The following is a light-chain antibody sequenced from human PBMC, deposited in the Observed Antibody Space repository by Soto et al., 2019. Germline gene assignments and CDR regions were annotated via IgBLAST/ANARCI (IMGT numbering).Light chain of an antibody. CDR3: AAWDDSLNGLV. Sequence: QLVLTQPPSASGTPGQRVTISCSGSSSNIGSNTVNWYQQLPGTAPKLLIYSNNQRPPGVPDRFSGSKSGTSASLAISGLQSEDEADYYCAAWDDSLNGLVFGGGTKLTVL. CDR2: SNN. V-gene: IGLV1-44*01. J-gene: IGLJ2*01. CDR1: SSNIGSNT.